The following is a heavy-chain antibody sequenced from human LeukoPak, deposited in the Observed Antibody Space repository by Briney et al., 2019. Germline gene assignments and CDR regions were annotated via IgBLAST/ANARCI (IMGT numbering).Heavy chain of an antibody. CDR3: AKVFSYDSISDAFDI. J-gene: IGHJ3*02. V-gene: IGHV3-21*04. CDR2: ISGNSNYI. CDR1: GFTFSSYD. D-gene: IGHD3-22*01. Sequence: GGSLRLSCAASGFTFSSYDMNWVRQAPGKGLEWVSSISGNSNYIYYADSVEGRFTISRDNAKNSLYLQMNSLRAEDTALYYCAKVFSYDSISDAFDIWGQGTMVTVSS.